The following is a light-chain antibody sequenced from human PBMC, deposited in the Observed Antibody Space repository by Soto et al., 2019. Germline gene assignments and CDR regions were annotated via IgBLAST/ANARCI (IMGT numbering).Light chain of an antibody. CDR3: SSYTSSSARV. Sequence: QSALTQPASVSGSPGQSITISCTGTSSDVGGYNYVAWYQQHPGKAPKLMIYEVSNRPSGVSNRFSGSKSGNTASLTISGVQAEDEADYYCSSYTSSSARVFGTGTQVTVL. CDR2: EVS. V-gene: IGLV2-14*01. CDR1: SSDVGGYNY. J-gene: IGLJ1*01.